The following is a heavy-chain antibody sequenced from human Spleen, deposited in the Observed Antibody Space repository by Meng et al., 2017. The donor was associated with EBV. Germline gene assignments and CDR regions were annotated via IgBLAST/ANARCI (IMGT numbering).Heavy chain of an antibody. V-gene: IGHV2-5*02. Sequence: FALKELGPPRVYPTQTRTLTCTFSGFSRSTLGLSVGWVRQPPGKALEWLALIYWDGNKHYRPSLRTRLTITKDTSKNQVVLSMTNVDPVDTATYFCAHRAGYSYGFSYFDSWGQGTLVTASS. D-gene: IGHD5-18*01. CDR3: AHRAGYSYGFSYFDS. CDR1: GFSRSTLGLS. J-gene: IGHJ4*02. CDR2: IYWDGNK.